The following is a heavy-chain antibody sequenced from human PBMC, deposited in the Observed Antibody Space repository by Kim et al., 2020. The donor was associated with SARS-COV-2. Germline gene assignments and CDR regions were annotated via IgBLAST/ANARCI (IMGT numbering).Heavy chain of an antibody. Sequence: SETLSLTCTVSGGSISSYYWSWIRQPPGKGLEWIGYIYYSGSTNYNPSLKSRVTISVDTSKNQFSLKLSSVTAADTAVYYCARSQRGSGSFLFDYWGQGTLVTVSS. J-gene: IGHJ4*02. D-gene: IGHD3-10*01. CDR3: ARSQRGSGSFLFDY. V-gene: IGHV4-59*01. CDR2: IYYSGST. CDR1: GGSISSYY.